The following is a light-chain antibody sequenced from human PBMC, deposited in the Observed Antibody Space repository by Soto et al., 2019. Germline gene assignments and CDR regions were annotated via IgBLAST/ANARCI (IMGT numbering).Light chain of an antibody. CDR2: EVS. V-gene: IGLV2-23*02. CDR3: CSYAGGSTYV. J-gene: IGLJ1*01. Sequence: QSALTQPASVSGSPGQSITISCTGNSSDVGTYDLVSWYQQHPGKAPTLIIFEVSERPSGVSNRFSGSKSGNTASLTISGLQAEDEAEYYCCSYAGGSTYVFGGGTQLTVL. CDR1: SSDVGTYDL.